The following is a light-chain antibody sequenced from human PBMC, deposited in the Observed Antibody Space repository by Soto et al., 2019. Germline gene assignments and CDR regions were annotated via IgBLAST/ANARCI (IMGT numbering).Light chain of an antibody. CDR1: QSVSSY. V-gene: IGKV3-11*01. J-gene: IGKJ1*01. CDR3: QQRSNSRT. Sequence: EIVLTQSPATLSLSPGDRATLSCRASQSVSSYLAWYQQKPGQAPRLLIYDASNRAAGIPARFSGSGSGTEFTLTISSLEPEDFPVYYCQQRSNSRTFGQGTKVEIK. CDR2: DAS.